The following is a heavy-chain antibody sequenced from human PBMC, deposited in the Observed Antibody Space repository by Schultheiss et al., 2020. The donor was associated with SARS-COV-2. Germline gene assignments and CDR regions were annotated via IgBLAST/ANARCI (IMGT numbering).Heavy chain of an antibody. CDR2: VYFSGST. D-gene: IGHD1-1*01. CDR1: GDSISSYY. Sequence: SETLSLTCTVSGDSISSYYWSWVRQPPGKGLEWIGYVYFSGSTNYNPSLKSRVTISVDTSKNQFSLKLSSVTAADTAVYYCARDGALEGSDYWGQGTLVTVSS. CDR3: ARDGALEGSDY. J-gene: IGHJ4*02. V-gene: IGHV4-59*12.